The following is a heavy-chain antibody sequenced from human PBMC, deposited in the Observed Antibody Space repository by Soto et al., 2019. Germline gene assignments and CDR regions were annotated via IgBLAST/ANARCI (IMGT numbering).Heavy chain of an antibody. Sequence: ASVKVSCKASGYTFTGYYMHWVRQAPGQGLEWMGWINPNSGGTNYAQKFQGWVTMTRDTSISTAYMELSRLRSDDTAVYYCARGGGYSGYDYYFDYWGQGTLVTVSS. CDR3: ARGGGYSGYDYYFDY. CDR1: GYTFTGYY. J-gene: IGHJ4*02. CDR2: INPNSGGT. D-gene: IGHD5-12*01. V-gene: IGHV1-2*04.